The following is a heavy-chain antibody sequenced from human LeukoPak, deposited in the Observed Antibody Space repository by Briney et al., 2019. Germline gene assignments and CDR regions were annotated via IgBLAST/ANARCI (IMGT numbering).Heavy chain of an antibody. CDR1: GGFISSSSYY. CDR2: IYYSGST. J-gene: IGHJ4*02. Sequence: PSETLSLTCTVSGGFISSSSYYWGWIRQPPGKGLEWIGSIYYSGSTYYNPSLRSRVTISVDTSKNHFSLKVSSVTAADTAMYHCARDGGGAQQQLIRLTYFDFWGQGTLVTVSS. CDR3: ARDGGGAQQQLIRLTYFDF. V-gene: IGHV4-39*07. D-gene: IGHD6-13*01.